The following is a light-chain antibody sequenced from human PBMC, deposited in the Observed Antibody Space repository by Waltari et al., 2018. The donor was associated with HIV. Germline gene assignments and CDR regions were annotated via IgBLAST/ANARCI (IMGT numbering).Light chain of an antibody. CDR1: NSNLGNNY. CDR2: DNE. Sequence: QSILTQPPSVSAAPGQKVTISCSGDNSNLGNNYVSWYQQVPGRAPRLLIYDNENRPSGIPDRFPASKAGMSATLDIAGLQIVDEADYYCGTWDSSLSLYVFGTGTTVAVL. CDR3: GTWDSSLSLYV. J-gene: IGLJ1*01. V-gene: IGLV1-51*01.